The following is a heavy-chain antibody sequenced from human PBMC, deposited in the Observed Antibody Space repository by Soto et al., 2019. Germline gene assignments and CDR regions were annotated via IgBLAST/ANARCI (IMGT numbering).Heavy chain of an antibody. V-gene: IGHV4-39*01. Sequence: PSETLSLTCTVPGGSISSSSYYWGWIRQPPGKGLEWIGSIYYSGSTYYNPSLKSRVTISVDTSKNQFSLKLSSVTAADAAVYYCARHSPRGRGSSRPGFDPWGQGTLVTVSS. CDR1: GGSISSSSYY. CDR2: IYYSGST. J-gene: IGHJ5*02. D-gene: IGHD6-13*01. CDR3: ARHSPRGRGSSRPGFDP.